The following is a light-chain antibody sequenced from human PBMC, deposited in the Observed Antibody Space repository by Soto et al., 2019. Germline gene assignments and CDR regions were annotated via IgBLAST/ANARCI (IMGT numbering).Light chain of an antibody. J-gene: IGLJ1*01. V-gene: IGLV2-14*01. CDR1: RSDVGAYNY. CDR2: DVS. Sequence: QAVLTQPASVSGSPGQSITISCTGTRSDVGAYNYDSWYQQDPGEAPKVINYDVSHRPAGVSKRFSGSKSCNTASLTLSGLQTQDEADYYCSSYTSATTYVFGTG. CDR3: SSYTSATTYV.